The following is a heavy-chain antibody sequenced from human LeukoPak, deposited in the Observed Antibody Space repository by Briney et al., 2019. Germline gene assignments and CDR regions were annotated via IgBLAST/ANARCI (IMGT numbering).Heavy chain of an antibody. V-gene: IGHV3-30*04. Sequence: GGSLRLSCAASGFTFSSYAMHWVRQAPGKGLEWGAVISYDGSNKYYADSVKGRFTISRDNSKNTLYLQMNSLRAEDTAVYYCARALIPSDDLDYWGQGTLVTVSS. CDR2: ISYDGSNK. D-gene: IGHD2-2*02. CDR1: GFTFSSYA. CDR3: ARALIPSDDLDY. J-gene: IGHJ4*02.